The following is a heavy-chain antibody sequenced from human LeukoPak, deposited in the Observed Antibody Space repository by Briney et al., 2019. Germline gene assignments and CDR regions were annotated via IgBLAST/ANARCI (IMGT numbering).Heavy chain of an antibody. J-gene: IGHJ6*03. V-gene: IGHV4-59*08. Sequence: SETLSLTCTVSGDSISSYYWTWIRQPPGKGLEWIGYIHYNGDTYYNPSVMRRLTISIDTSKSQFSLKLSSVTAADTAVYFCARHSRYYDILTGSMDVWGKGTTFIVSS. D-gene: IGHD3-9*01. CDR2: IHYNGDT. CDR1: GDSISSYY. CDR3: ARHSRYYDILTGSMDV.